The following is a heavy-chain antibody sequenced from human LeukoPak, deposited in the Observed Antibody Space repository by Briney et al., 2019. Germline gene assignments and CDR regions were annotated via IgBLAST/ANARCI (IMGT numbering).Heavy chain of an antibody. CDR2: IYYSGST. J-gene: IGHJ4*02. D-gene: IGHD3-22*01. Sequence: PSETLSLTCTVSGGSISSSSYYWGWIRQPPGKGLEWIRSIYYSGSTYYSPSLKSRVSISVDTSKNQFSLKLSSVTAADTAVYYCARHTIYYDNSANYYFDYWGQGTLVTVSS. CDR1: GGSISSSSYY. CDR3: ARHTIYYDNSANYYFDY. V-gene: IGHV4-39*01.